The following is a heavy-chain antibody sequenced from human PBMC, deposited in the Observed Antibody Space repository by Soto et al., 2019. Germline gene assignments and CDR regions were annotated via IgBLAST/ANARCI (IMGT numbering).Heavy chain of an antibody. J-gene: IGHJ6*01. V-gene: IGHV3-33*01. Sequence: GGSLRPSCAASGFTFSSYVMHCVRQAPGKGLEWLAVIWYDGSNKYYADSVKGRFTISRDNSKNKLYLQMKSLRAEDTAVYYCERESAMGPTMEVWGQGTTVTVSS. CDR2: IWYDGSNK. CDR1: GFTFSSYV. D-gene: IGHD5-18*01. CDR3: ERESAMGPTMEV.